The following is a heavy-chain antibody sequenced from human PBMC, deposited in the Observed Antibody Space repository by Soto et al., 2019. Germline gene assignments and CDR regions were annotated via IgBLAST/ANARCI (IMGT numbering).Heavy chain of an antibody. Sequence: PGGSLRLSCAASGFTFNTAWLTWVRQAPGKGLEWVGRIKGKPDGGATDYAALVEGRFMISRDDSQNTVFLQMNSLKTDDTAVYYCTAGSTFNYWGPGTLVTVYS. J-gene: IGHJ4*02. V-gene: IGHV3-15*01. CDR2: IKGKPDGGAT. CDR1: GFTFNTAW. CDR3: TAGSTFNY.